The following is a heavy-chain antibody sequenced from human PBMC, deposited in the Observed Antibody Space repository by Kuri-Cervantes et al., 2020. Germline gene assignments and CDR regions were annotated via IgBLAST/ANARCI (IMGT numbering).Heavy chain of an antibody. CDR3: ARGERELLPPLWSYFDY. D-gene: IGHD1-26*01. CDR2: INSDGSST. J-gene: IGHJ4*02. V-gene: IGHV3-74*01. Sequence: GESLKISCAASGFTFSSYSMNWVRQAPGKGLVWVSRINSDGSSTSYADSVKGRFTISRDNAKNTLYLQMNSLRAEDTAVYYCARGERELLPPLWSYFDYWGQGTLVTVSS. CDR1: GFTFSSYS.